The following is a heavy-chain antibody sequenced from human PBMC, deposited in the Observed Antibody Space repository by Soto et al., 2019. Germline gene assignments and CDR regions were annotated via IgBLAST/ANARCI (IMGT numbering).Heavy chain of an antibody. Sequence: ASVKVSCKASGYTFTSYGISWVRQAPGQGLEWMGWINPYNGSTNYAQKLQGRVTMTTDTSTSTAYMELRSLRSDDTAVYYCARDPVGGNWFDPWGQGTLVTVS. V-gene: IGHV1-18*01. CDR3: ARDPVGGNWFDP. J-gene: IGHJ5*02. CDR1: GYTFTSYG. D-gene: IGHD1-26*01. CDR2: INPYNGST.